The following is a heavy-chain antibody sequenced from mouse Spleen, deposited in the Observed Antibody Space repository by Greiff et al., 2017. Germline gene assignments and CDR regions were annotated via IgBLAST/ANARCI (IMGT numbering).Heavy chain of an antibody. CDR2: INPNNGGT. V-gene: IGHV1-26*01. J-gene: IGHJ2*01. CDR3: ARAPKVYYFDY. Sequence: EVQLQQSGPELVKPGASVKISCKASGYTFTDYYMNWVKQSHGKSLEWIGDINPNNGGTSYNQKFKGKVTLTVDKSSSTAYMELRSLTSEDSAVYYCARAPKVYYFDYWGQGTTLTVSS. CDR1: GYTFTDYY.